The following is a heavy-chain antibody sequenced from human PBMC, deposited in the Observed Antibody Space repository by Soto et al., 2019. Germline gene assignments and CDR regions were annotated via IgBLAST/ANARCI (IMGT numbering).Heavy chain of an antibody. J-gene: IGHJ4*02. CDR3: ARSWAHYDILTGYYDY. Sequence: ASVKVSCKASGYTFTSYAMHWVRQAPGQRLEWMGWINAGNGNTKYSQKFQGRVTITRDTSASTAYMELSSLRSEDTAVYYCARSWAHYDILTGYYDYWGQGTLVTVSS. V-gene: IGHV1-3*01. D-gene: IGHD3-9*01. CDR1: GYTFTSYA. CDR2: INAGNGNT.